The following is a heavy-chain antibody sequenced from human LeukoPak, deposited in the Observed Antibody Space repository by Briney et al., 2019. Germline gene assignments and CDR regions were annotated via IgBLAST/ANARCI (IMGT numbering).Heavy chain of an antibody. Sequence: GGSLRLSCAASGFTFSSYSMNWVRQAPGKGLEWVSSISSSSSYIYYADSVKGRFTISRDNAKNSLYLQMNSLRAEDTAVYYCARDVWVRAAAEGYWGQGTLVTVSS. V-gene: IGHV3-21*01. CDR1: GFTFSSYS. CDR2: ISSSSSYI. CDR3: ARDVWVRAAAEGY. J-gene: IGHJ4*02. D-gene: IGHD6-13*01.